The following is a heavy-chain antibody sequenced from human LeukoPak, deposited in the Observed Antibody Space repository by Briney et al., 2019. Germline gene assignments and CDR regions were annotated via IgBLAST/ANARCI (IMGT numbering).Heavy chain of an antibody. Sequence: PGGSLRLSCAASGFTFSDYYMSWIRQAPGKWLEWVSYISSSGSTIYYADSVKGRFTISRDNAKNSLYLQMNSLRAEDTAVYYCARDPDQYSSSSFGWFDPWGQGTLVTVSS. D-gene: IGHD6-6*01. CDR2: ISSSGSTI. J-gene: IGHJ5*02. CDR3: ARDPDQYSSSSFGWFDP. CDR1: GFTFSDYY. V-gene: IGHV3-11*04.